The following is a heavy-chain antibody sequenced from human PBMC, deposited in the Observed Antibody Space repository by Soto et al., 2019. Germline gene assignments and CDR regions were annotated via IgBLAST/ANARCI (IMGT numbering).Heavy chain of an antibody. J-gene: IGHJ4*02. CDR2: IYYSGST. CDR3: ARSTRDYGDYYFDY. Sequence: PSETLSLTCTVSGGSISSYYWSWIRQPPGKGLEWIGYIYYSGSTNYNPSLKSRVTISVDTSKNQFSLKLSSVTAADTAVYYCARSTRDYGDYYFDYWGQGTLVTVSS. D-gene: IGHD4-17*01. CDR1: GGSISSYY. V-gene: IGHV4-59*01.